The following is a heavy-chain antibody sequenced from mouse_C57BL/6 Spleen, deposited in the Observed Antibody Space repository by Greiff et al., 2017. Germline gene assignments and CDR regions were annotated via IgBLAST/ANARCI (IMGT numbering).Heavy chain of an antibody. CDR2: IYPGDGDT. J-gene: IGHJ2*01. D-gene: IGHD4-1*01. CDR3: AREGLTGTRYFDY. Sequence: VKLQESGAELVKPGASVKISCKASGYAFSSYWMNWVKQRPGKGLEWIGQIYPGDGDTNYNGKFKGKATLTADKSSSTAYMQLSSLTSEDSAVYCCAREGLTGTRYFDYWGQGTTLTVSS. CDR1: GYAFSSYW. V-gene: IGHV1-80*01.